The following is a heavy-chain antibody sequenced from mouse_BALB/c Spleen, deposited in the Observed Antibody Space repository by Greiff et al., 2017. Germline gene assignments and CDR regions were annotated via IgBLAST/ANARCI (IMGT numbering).Heavy chain of an antibody. V-gene: IGHV7-3*02. CDR2: IRNKANGYTT. CDR1: GFTFTDYY. J-gene: IGHJ2*01. Sequence: EVQGVESGGGLVQPGGSLRLSCATSGFTFTDYYMSWVRQPPGKALEWLGFIRNKANGYTTEYSASVKGRFTNSRYNSQSILYLQVNTLRADDSATYYCASDSHYEGFDYWGQGTTLTVSS. D-gene: IGHD2-4*01. CDR3: ASDSHYEGFDY.